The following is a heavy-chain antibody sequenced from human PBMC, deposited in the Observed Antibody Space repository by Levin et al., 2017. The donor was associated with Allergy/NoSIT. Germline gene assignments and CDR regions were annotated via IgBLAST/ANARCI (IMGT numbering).Heavy chain of an antibody. D-gene: IGHD5-18*01. J-gene: IGHJ4*02. Sequence: PGGSLRLSCAASGFTFSTYWMHWVRQAPGKGLVWVSRITSDGGGTTYADSVKGRFTISRDNAKNTLYLQMNSLRAEDTALYYCAPGGPSYSYSLNWGQGTLVTVSS. CDR1: GFTFSTYW. CDR3: APGGPSYSYSLN. CDR2: ITSDGGGT. V-gene: IGHV3-74*01.